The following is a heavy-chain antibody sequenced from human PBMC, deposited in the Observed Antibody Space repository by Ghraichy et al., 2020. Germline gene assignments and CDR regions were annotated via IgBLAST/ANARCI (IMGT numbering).Heavy chain of an antibody. J-gene: IGHJ4*02. Sequence: SQTLSLTCAVYGGSFSGYSWSWIRQPPGKGLEWIGEINHSGSTNYNPSLKSRVTISVDTSKNQFSLNLNSVTAADTAVYYCARRSPIAVAGTFDYWGQGTLVTVSS. CDR1: GGSFSGYS. CDR3: ARRSPIAVAGTFDY. CDR2: INHSGST. D-gene: IGHD6-19*01. V-gene: IGHV4-34*01.